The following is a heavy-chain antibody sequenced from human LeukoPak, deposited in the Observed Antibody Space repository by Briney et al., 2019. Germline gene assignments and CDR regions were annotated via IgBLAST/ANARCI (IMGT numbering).Heavy chain of an antibody. Sequence: GGSLRLSCAASGFTFSIYGIYWVRQAPGKGLGCVAFIRNDGSNTYYADSVKGRFTISRDNSKNTLYLQMNSLRTEDTAVYYCAKERCSGGTCYLDDWGQGTLVTVSS. CDR2: IRNDGSNT. CDR1: GFTFSIYG. D-gene: IGHD2-15*01. J-gene: IGHJ4*02. CDR3: AKERCSGGTCYLDD. V-gene: IGHV3-30*02.